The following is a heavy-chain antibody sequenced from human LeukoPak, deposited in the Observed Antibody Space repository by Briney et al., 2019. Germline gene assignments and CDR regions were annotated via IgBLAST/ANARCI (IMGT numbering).Heavy chain of an antibody. CDR2: ISAYSGDT. J-gene: IGHJ4*02. CDR1: GYTSTTSG. D-gene: IGHD1-26*01. V-gene: IGHV1-18*01. Sequence: ASVRVSCPASGYTSTTSGISWVRQAPGQGLEWMGWISAYSGDTDFPEKLQGRVTMTTDPSTSTVYMELRSLRSDDTAVYYCARATYSGSYSDYWGQGTLVTVSS. CDR3: ARATYSGSYSDY.